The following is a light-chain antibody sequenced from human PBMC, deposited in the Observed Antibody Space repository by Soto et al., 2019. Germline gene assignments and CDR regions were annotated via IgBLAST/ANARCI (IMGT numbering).Light chain of an antibody. CDR1: SSNIGAGYD. CDR3: QSYDSSLSGSYV. CDR2: DNN. V-gene: IGLV1-40*01. Sequence: QSGLTQPPSVSGAPGQRVIISCTGSSSNIGAGYDVHWYQQLPGTAPRLLIYDNNNRPSGVPARFSVSKSDTSASLAITGLQPEDEADYYCQSYDSSLSGSYVFGTGTKVTVL. J-gene: IGLJ1*01.